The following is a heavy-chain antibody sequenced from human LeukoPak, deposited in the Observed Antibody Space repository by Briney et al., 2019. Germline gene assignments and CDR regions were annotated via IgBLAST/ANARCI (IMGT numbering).Heavy chain of an antibody. J-gene: IGHJ4*02. CDR1: GYSFSNFW. Sequence: HGESLKISCKGSGYSFSNFWIAWVRQMPGRGLEWMGIIYPGDSDTRYSPSFQGQVTISADKSISTAYLQWSSLKASDAAMYYCARLLYSSSSPSLDYWGQGTLVAVSS. D-gene: IGHD6-6*01. V-gene: IGHV5-51*01. CDR2: IYPGDSDT. CDR3: ARLLYSSSSPSLDY.